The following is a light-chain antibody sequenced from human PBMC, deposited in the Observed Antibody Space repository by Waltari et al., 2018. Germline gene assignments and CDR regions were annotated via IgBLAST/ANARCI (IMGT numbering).Light chain of an antibody. Sequence: QSALTQPASVSGSPGQSITISCTGTSSDVGSYNLVSWYQQHPGKAPKLLIYEVTQRPSGVSNRFSGSESGNTASLTISGLQAEDEADYYCCSYAGSSTLVFGGGTKLAVL. J-gene: IGLJ2*01. V-gene: IGLV2-23*02. CDR1: SSDVGSYNL. CDR3: CSYAGSSTLV. CDR2: EVT.